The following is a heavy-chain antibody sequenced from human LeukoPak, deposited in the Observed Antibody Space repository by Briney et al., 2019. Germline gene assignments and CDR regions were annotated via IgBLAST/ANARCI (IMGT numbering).Heavy chain of an antibody. CDR1: GGSISSYY. J-gene: IGHJ4*02. V-gene: IGHV4-59*08. Sequence: PSETLSLTCTVSGGSISSYYWSWIRQPPGKGLEWIGYIYYSGSTNYNPSLKSRVTISVDTSKNQFSLKLSSVTAADTAVYYCARHALAHYDILTGYLAQWGQGTLVTVSS. CDR3: ARHALAHYDILTGYLAQ. CDR2: IYYSGST. D-gene: IGHD3-9*01.